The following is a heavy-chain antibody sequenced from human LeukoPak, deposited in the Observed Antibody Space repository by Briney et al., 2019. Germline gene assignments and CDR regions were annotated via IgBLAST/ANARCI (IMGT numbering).Heavy chain of an antibody. CDR3: VEDAKMATIGGGYFDY. V-gene: IGHV3-64D*09. CDR1: GFTFSSYA. Sequence: GGSLRLSCLASGFTFSSYAMYWVRQAPGKGLEYVSVISTNGGSTYYADSVKGRFTISRDNSKNTLYLQMSSLRPEDTAVYSCVEDAKMATIGGGYFDYWGQGTLVTVSS. D-gene: IGHD5-24*01. CDR2: ISTNGGST. J-gene: IGHJ4*02.